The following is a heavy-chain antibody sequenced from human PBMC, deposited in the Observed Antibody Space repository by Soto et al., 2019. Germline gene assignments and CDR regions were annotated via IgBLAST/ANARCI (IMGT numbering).Heavy chain of an antibody. D-gene: IGHD2-2*01. V-gene: IGHV3-23*01. Sequence: GGSLRLSCAASGFTFSSYAMSWVRQAPGKGLEWVSAISGSGGSTYYADSVKGRFTITRDTSKNTLYLQMNSLRAEDTAVYYCARGYCSSTSCYDAFDIWGQGTMVTVSS. CDR2: ISGSGGST. J-gene: IGHJ3*02. CDR1: GFTFSSYA. CDR3: ARGYCSSTSCYDAFDI.